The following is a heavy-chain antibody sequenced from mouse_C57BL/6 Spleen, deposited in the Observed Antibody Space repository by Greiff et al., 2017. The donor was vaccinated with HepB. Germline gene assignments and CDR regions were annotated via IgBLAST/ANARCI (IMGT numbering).Heavy chain of an antibody. V-gene: IGHV1-7*01. CDR2: INPSSGYT. CDR3: ARRSTTVVANYAMDY. CDR1: GYTFTSYW. D-gene: IGHD1-1*01. J-gene: IGHJ4*01. Sequence: QVQLQQSGAELAKPGASVKLSCKASGYTFTSYWMHWVKQRPGQGLEWIGYINPSSGYTKYNQKFKDKATLTADKSASTAYMQRNSLTYEDSAVYYCARRSTTVVANYAMDYWGQGTSVTVAS.